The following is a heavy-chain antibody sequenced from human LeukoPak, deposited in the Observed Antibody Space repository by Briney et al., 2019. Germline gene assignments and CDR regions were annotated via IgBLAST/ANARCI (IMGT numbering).Heavy chain of an antibody. D-gene: IGHD6-19*01. V-gene: IGHV3-23*01. J-gene: IGHJ5*02. CDR3: AKWIAVAGTGEDWFDP. CDR2: ISGSGGST. Sequence: GGSLRLSCAASGFTFSSYAMSWARQAPGKGLEWVSAISGSGGSTYYADSVKGRFTISRDNSKNALYLQMNSLRAEDTAVYYCAKWIAVAGTGEDWFDPWGQGTLVTVSS. CDR1: GFTFSSYA.